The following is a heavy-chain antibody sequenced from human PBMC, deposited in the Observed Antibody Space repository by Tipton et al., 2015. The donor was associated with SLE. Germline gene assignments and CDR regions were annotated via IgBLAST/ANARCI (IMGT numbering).Heavy chain of an antibody. V-gene: IGHV4-38-2*02. J-gene: IGHJ6*03. CDR2: IYHTGST. Sequence: LRLSCTVSGFSISTGYYWGWIRRPPGKGLEWFGNIYHTGSTYYNPSLKSRVTISLDTSKNQFSLNLSSVTAADTAVYYCARDSRYQLTYYYMDVWGKGTTVTVSS. CDR3: ARDSRYQLTYYYMDV. D-gene: IGHD2-2*01. CDR1: GFSISTGYY.